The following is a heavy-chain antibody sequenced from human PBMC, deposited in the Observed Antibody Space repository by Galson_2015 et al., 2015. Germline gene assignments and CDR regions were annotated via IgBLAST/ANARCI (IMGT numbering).Heavy chain of an antibody. CDR2: ISAYNGNT. V-gene: IGHV1-18*04. J-gene: IGHJ6*02. CDR1: GYTFAGYG. CDR3: SGGGSYCSSTSCPYYYGMDV. D-gene: IGHD2-2*01. Sequence: QSGAEVTKPGASVQVSCKASGYTFAGYGISWVRQAPGQGLAWMGWISAYNGNTNSAHKLTGRFTMTADTSTSTAYMELRSLGSGDTALFFCSGGGSYCSSTSCPYYYGMDVGGQGTTVTGSS.